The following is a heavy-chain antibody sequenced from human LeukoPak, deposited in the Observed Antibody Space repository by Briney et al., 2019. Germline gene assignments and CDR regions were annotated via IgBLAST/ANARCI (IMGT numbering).Heavy chain of an antibody. J-gene: IGHJ4*02. Sequence: GGSLRLSCAASGFTFSSYAMHWVRQAPGKGLEWVAVISYDGSNKYYADSVKGRFTISRDNSKNTLYLQMNSLRAEDTAVYYCARGDIAVAGTFGTIPDYWGQGTLVTVSS. CDR1: GFTFSSYA. CDR2: ISYDGSNK. V-gene: IGHV3-30-3*01. D-gene: IGHD6-19*01. CDR3: ARGDIAVAGTFGTIPDY.